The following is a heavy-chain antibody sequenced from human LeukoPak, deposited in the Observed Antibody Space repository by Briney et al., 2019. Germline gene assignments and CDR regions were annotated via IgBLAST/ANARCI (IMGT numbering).Heavy chain of an antibody. Sequence: GASVKVSCKASGYTFTSYDINWVRQATGQGLEWMGWMNPNSGNTGYAQKFQGRVTITRNTSISTAYMELSSLRSEDTAVYYCARPGLSFFTDAFDIWGQGTMVTVSS. CDR1: GYTFTSYD. CDR2: MNPNSGNT. D-gene: IGHD3-3*01. J-gene: IGHJ3*02. CDR3: ARPGLSFFTDAFDI. V-gene: IGHV1-8*03.